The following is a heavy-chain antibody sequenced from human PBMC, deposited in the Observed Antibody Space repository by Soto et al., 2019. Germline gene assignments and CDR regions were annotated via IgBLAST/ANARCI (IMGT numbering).Heavy chain of an antibody. V-gene: IGHV1-58*01. Sequence: ASVKVSCKASGFTFTSSAVQWVRQARGQRLEWIGWIVVGSGNTNYAQKFQERVTITRDMSTSTAYMELSSLRSEDTAVYYCAAGTPFDGVYYYDSSGPWETGAFDIWGQGTMVTVSS. J-gene: IGHJ3*02. D-gene: IGHD3-22*01. CDR2: IVVGSGNT. CDR1: GFTFTSSA. CDR3: AAGTPFDGVYYYDSSGPWETGAFDI.